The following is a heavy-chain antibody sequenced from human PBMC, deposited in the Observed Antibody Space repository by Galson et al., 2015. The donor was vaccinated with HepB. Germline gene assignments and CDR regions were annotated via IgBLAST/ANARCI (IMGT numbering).Heavy chain of an antibody. CDR2: TSAYNGNA. CDR3: ARVGRIVPAAIWGDYYYGVDV. Sequence: SVKVSCKASGYTFTSDGISWVRQAPGQGLEWMGWTSAYNGNANYAQKFEGRVTMTTDTFTSTAYMELRSLISDDTAVYYCARVGRIVPAAIWGDYYYGVDVWGQGTTVTVSS. D-gene: IGHD2-2*02. V-gene: IGHV1-18*04. J-gene: IGHJ6*02. CDR1: GYTFTSDG.